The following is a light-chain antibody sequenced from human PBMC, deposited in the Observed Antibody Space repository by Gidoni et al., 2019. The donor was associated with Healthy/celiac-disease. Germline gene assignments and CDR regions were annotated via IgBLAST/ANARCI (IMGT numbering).Light chain of an antibody. Sequence: QSVLTQPPSVSGAPGQRVTISCTVSSSNIGAGYDVHWYQQLPGTAPKLLIYGNSNRPSMVPDRFSGSKSGTSASLAITGLQAEDEADYYCQSYDSSLSGVVFGGGTKLTVL. CDR2: GNS. CDR3: QSYDSSLSGVV. J-gene: IGLJ2*01. V-gene: IGLV1-40*01. CDR1: SSNIGAGYD.